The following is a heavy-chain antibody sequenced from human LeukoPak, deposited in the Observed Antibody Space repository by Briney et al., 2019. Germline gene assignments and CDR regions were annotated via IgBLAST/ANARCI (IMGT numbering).Heavy chain of an antibody. D-gene: IGHD3-22*01. CDR2: IYTSGST. Sequence: SETLSLICTVSGGSISSGSYYWSWIQQPAGKRLEWIGRIYTSGSTNYNPSLKSRVTISADTSKNQFSLKLSSLTAADTAVYYCARAAYYYDSSGYYDAFDIWGQGTMVTVSS. J-gene: IGHJ3*02. CDR1: GGSISSGSYY. CDR3: ARAAYYYDSSGYYDAFDI. V-gene: IGHV4-61*02.